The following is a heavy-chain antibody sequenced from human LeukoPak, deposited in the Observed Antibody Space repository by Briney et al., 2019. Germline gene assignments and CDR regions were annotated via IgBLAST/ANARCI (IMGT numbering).Heavy chain of an antibody. CDR3: TRASVVGVTGLPDY. CDR1: GFTFSSYG. J-gene: IGHJ4*02. V-gene: IGHV3-49*04. CDR2: IRNKAYGATP. Sequence: GRSLRLSCAASGFTFSSYGMHWVRQAPGKGLEWVGFIRNKAYGATPEYAASLKGRFTTSRDDSNSIAHLQMNSLKTEDTAVYYCTRASVVGVTGLPDYWGQGTLVTVSS. D-gene: IGHD3-16*01.